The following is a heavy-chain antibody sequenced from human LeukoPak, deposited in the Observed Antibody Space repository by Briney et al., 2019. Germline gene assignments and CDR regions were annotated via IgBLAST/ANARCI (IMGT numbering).Heavy chain of an antibody. D-gene: IGHD3-22*01. V-gene: IGHV5-51*01. J-gene: IGHJ3*02. CDR1: GYNFTSYW. CDR2: LYPGDSDT. Sequence: GESLKISCKGSGYNFTSYWIGWVRQMPRKGLEWMGILYPGDSDTRYSPSFLGQVTISADKSISTAYLQWSSLKASDTAMYYCARRYYYDTSGYYLAQDAFDIWGQGTMVTVSS. CDR3: ARRYYYDTSGYYLAQDAFDI.